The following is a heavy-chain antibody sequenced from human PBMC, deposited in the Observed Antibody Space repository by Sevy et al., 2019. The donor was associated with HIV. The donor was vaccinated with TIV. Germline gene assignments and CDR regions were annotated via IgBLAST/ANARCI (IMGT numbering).Heavy chain of an antibody. J-gene: IGHJ4*02. V-gene: IGHV1-2*04. Sequence: ASVKVSCKASGYTFTGYYMHWVRPAPGQGLEWMGWINPNSGGTNYAQKFQGWVTMTRDTSISTAYMELSRLRSDDTAVYYCARAISYYYDSSGYYWGYYFDYWGQGTLVTVSS. CDR2: INPNSGGT. CDR3: ARAISYYYDSSGYYWGYYFDY. CDR1: GYTFTGYY. D-gene: IGHD3-22*01.